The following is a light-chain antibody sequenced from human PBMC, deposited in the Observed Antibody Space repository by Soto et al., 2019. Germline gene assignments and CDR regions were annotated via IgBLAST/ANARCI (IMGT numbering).Light chain of an antibody. V-gene: IGLV2-14*01. CDR3: SSYTTSNTVI. CDR2: EVS. J-gene: IGLJ2*01. Sequence: QSVLTQPASVSGSPGQSITISFTGTSSDVGADKYVSWYQQHPGKVPKLILFEVSDRPSGISDRFSGSKSGNTASLTISGLQDEDEGDYYCSSYTTSNTVIFGGGTKVTVL. CDR1: SSDVGADKY.